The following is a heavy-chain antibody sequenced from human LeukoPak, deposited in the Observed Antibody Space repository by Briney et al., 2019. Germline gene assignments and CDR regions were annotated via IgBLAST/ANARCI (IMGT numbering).Heavy chain of an antibody. V-gene: IGHV1-18*01. CDR1: GFTFTSYG. D-gene: IGHD3-22*01. CDR3: ARAGYYDSSGYYYLDY. J-gene: IGHJ4*02. Sequence: ASVKVSCKASGFTFTSYGISWVRQAPGQGLEWMGWISAYNGNTNYAQKLQGRVTMTTDTSTSTAYMELSSLTSEDTAVYYCARAGYYDSSGYYYLDYWGQGTLVTVSS. CDR2: ISAYNGNT.